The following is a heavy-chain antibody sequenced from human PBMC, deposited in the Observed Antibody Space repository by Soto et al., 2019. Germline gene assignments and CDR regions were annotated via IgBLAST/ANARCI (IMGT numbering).Heavy chain of an antibody. Sequence: SETLSLTCTVSGGSISTNHWSWIRQPPGKGLEWIGHMYYSGSTNYNPSLKSRVTIPVDTSKNQFSLKLSSVTAADTAVYYCARNACSSASCHPYFDYWGQGTLVTVSS. J-gene: IGHJ4*02. CDR1: GGSISTNH. D-gene: IGHD2-2*01. CDR2: MYYSGST. CDR3: ARNACSSASCHPYFDY. V-gene: IGHV4-59*01.